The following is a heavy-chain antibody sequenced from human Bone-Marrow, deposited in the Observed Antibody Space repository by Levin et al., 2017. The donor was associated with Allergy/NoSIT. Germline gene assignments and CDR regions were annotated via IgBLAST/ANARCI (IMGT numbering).Heavy chain of an antibody. D-gene: IGHD1-26*01. V-gene: IGHV4-59*11. CDR1: GGSISNHY. CDR3: ARKGSYYDHGFDM. CDR2: IYYTGTT. Sequence: PSETLSLTCSISGGSISNHYWGWIRQPPGKGLEWIGYIYYTGTTNYNPSLKSRVTISVDTSQNHVSLKLNSMTAADTAVYYCARKGSYYDHGFDMWGQGTMVIASS. J-gene: IGHJ3*02.